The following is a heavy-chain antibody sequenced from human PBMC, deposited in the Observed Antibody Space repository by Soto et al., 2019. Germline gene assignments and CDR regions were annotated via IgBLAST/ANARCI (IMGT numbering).Heavy chain of an antibody. CDR2: IYYSGST. Sequence: SETLSLTCTVSGGSISSYYWSWIRQPPGKGLEWIGYIYYSGSTNYNPSLKSRVTISVDTSKNQFSLKLSSVTAADTAVYYCARDRKRQLVLGPTYYYYYYMDVWGKGTTVTVSS. J-gene: IGHJ6*03. V-gene: IGHV4-59*01. CDR1: GGSISSYY. CDR3: ARDRKRQLVLGPTYYYYYYMDV. D-gene: IGHD6-6*01.